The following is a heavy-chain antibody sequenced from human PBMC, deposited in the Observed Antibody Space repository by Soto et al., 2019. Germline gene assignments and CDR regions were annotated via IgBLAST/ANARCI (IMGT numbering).Heavy chain of an antibody. Sequence: SETLSLTCIVSGAALNSGNYYWSWIRQVPGKGLEWTGHIYVTGAVDYNPSLRDRITISQDTSERQFSLNLRLVTAADTAVYYCARLRIATNNYKWFDPWGQGTLVTVSS. J-gene: IGHJ5*02. CDR3: ARLRIATNNYKWFDP. CDR1: GAALNSGNYY. V-gene: IGHV4-31*03. D-gene: IGHD2-21*01. CDR2: IYVTGAV.